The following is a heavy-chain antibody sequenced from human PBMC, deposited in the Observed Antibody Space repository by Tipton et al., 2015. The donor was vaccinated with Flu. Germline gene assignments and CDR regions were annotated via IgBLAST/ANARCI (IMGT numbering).Heavy chain of an antibody. J-gene: IGHJ4*02. CDR3: ARDGFPFY. CDR2: IHRSGSA. CDR1: GDSISSDYY. D-gene: IGHD3-10*01. Sequence: TLSLTCAVSGDSISSDYYWGWIRQPPEKGLEWIGNIHRSGSARYNPSLKSRVVMSVDTSKNQFSLRLRSVTAADTAVYYCARDGFPFYWGQGTLVTVSS. V-gene: IGHV4-38-2*02.